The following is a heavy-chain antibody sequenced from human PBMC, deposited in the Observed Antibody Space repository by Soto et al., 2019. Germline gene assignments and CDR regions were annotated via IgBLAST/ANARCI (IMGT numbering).Heavy chain of an antibody. D-gene: IGHD2-21*01. V-gene: IGHV2-5*02. J-gene: IGHJ4*02. CDR2: IYWDDDK. CDR1: AFSLSTSGVG. CDR3: ARLVAAGITYYFDS. Sequence: QITLKDSGPTLVKPTQTLTLTCTFSAFSLSTSGVGVGWIRQPPGKALEWLTFIYWDDDKRYSPSLKSRLTITKDTSKNQVVLTMTNMDPVDTATHYCARLVAAGITYYFDSWGQGTLVTVSS.